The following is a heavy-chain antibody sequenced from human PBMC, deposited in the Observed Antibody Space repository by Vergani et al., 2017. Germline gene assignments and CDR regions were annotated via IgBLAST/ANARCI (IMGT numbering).Heavy chain of an antibody. V-gene: IGHV1-69-2*01. CDR2: VDPEDGET. CDR1: GYTFTDHY. Sequence: EVPLVQSGAEVKKPGATLKISCKVSGYTFTDHYMHWVKQAPGKGLEWMGLVDPEDGETIYAEKFKGRVTIAGDTSTDTAHLELSSLRSEDTAVYYCATPQTVTTGGMEVWGQGTTVIVS. J-gene: IGHJ6*02. D-gene: IGHD4-17*01. CDR3: ATPQTVTTGGMEV.